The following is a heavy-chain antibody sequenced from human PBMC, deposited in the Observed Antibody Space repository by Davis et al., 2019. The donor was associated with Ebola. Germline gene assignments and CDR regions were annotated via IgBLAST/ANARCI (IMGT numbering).Heavy chain of an antibody. J-gene: IGHJ6*02. V-gene: IGHV3-21*01. Sequence: GESLKISCAASGFTFSSYSMNWVRQAPGKGLEWVSSISSSSSYIYYADSVKGRFTISRDNAENSLYLQMNSLRAEDTAVYYCARGGIVVVPAAMNPYYYYGMDVWGQGTTVTVSS. CDR1: GFTFSSYS. CDR3: ARGGIVVVPAAMNPYYYYGMDV. CDR2: ISSSSSYI. D-gene: IGHD2-2*01.